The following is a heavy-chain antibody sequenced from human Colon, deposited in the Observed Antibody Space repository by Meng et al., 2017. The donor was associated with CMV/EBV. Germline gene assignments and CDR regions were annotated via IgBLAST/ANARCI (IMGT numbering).Heavy chain of an antibody. V-gene: IGHV5-51*01. CDR3: ARRDYYDLGSGN. CDR2: IYPRDSDT. CDR1: GNGFTTYW. J-gene: IGHJ4*02. Sequence: GESLKISCKVSGNGFTTYWIGWVRQISGKGLEWMGIIYPRDSDTVYMMSFQGWVTISADKSINTVYLQWDSLRSSDTAMYYCARRDYYDLGSGNWGQGTLVTVSS. D-gene: IGHD3-10*01.